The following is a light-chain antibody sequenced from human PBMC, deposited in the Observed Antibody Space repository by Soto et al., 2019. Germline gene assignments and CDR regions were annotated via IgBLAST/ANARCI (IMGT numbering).Light chain of an antibody. V-gene: IGLV2-14*01. CDR2: EVN. CDR1: SSDVGAYNF. Sequence: QSALTQPASVSGSPGQSITISCTGTSSDVGAYNFVSWYQQHPGKIPKLIIYEVNRRPSGISDRFSGSKSDNTASLTISGLQAEDEADYYCSSYTTSTMIFGGGTKLTVL. CDR3: SSYTTSTMI. J-gene: IGLJ2*01.